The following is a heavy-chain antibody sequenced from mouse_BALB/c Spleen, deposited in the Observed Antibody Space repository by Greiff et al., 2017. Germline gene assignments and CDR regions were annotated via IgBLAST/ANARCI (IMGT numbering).Heavy chain of an antibody. CDR3: ARDRGDAMDY. CDR1: GFTFSDYY. CDR2: ISDGGSYT. V-gene: IGHV5-4*02. J-gene: IGHJ4*01. Sequence: EVMLVESGGGLVQPGGSRKLSCAASGFTFSDYYMYWVRQTPEKRLEWVATISDGGSYTYYPDSVKGRFTISRDNAKNNLYLQMSSLKSEDTAMYYCARDRGDAMDYWGQGTSVTVSS.